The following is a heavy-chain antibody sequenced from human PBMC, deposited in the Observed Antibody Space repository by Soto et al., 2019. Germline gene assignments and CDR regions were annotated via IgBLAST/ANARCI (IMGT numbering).Heavy chain of an antibody. CDR2: IGPESGAT. J-gene: IGHJ4*02. D-gene: IGHD3-3*02. CDR1: GYTFTGHY. Sequence: ASVKVSCKASGYTFTGHYIHWVRQAPEQGPEWMGEIGPESGATRYAQRFQGRVTMTRDMSITTVYMELNNLRPDDTAVYYCGRGRSGQIVIFHWGQGTPVTVSS. V-gene: IGHV1-2*02. CDR3: GRGRSGQIVIFH.